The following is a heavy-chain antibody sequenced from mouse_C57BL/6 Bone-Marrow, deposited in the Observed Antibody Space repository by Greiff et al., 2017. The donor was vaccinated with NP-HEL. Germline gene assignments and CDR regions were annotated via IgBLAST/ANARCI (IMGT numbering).Heavy chain of an antibody. CDR3: ARCVYGSSVYWYFDV. Sequence: EVQLQQSGPVLVKPGASVKLSCKASGYTFTDYYMTWVKQSHGKGLEWIGVINPYNGGTSYNQKFKGKATLTVDKSTSPAYMELNILTSEDSAFDYCARCVYGSSVYWYFDVWGTGTTVTVSS. V-gene: IGHV1-19*01. CDR2: INPYNGGT. D-gene: IGHD1-1*01. J-gene: IGHJ1*03. CDR1: GYTFTDYY.